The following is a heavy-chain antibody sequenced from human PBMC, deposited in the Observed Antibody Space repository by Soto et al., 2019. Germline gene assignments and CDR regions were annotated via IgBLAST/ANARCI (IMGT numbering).Heavy chain of an antibody. Sequence: ASVKVSCKASGYTFTNYAMHWVRQAPGQRLEWMGWINAGNGNTKYSQKFQGRVTITRDTSASTAYMELSSLRSEDTAMYYCAREEWYLLKAIDYWGKGTLVTVSS. J-gene: IGHJ4*02. CDR1: GYTFTNYA. D-gene: IGHD3-3*01. CDR2: INAGNGNT. CDR3: AREEWYLLKAIDY. V-gene: IGHV1-3*01.